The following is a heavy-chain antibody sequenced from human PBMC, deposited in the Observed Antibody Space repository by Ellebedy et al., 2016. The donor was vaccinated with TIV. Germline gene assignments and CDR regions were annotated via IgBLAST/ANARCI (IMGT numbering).Heavy chain of an antibody. V-gene: IGHV3-21*01. D-gene: IGHD6-13*01. CDR1: GFTFSSYS. J-gene: IGHJ6*03. CDR3: ARGPASSWYGGDYYYMDV. Sequence: GGSLRLXXAASGFTFSSYSMNWVRQAPGKGLEWVSSISSSSSYIYYADSVKGRFTISRDNAKNSLYLQMNSLRAEDTAVYYCARGPASSWYGGDYYYMDVWGKGTTVTVSS. CDR2: ISSSSSYI.